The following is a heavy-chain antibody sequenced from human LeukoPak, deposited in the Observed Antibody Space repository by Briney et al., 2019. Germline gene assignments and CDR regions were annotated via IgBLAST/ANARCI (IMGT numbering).Heavy chain of an antibody. J-gene: IGHJ4*02. CDR3: ARERWSHWLFTFDY. CDR1: GYTFTSYA. CDR2: INAGNGNT. D-gene: IGHD3-22*01. Sequence: GASVKVSCKASGYTFTSYAMHWVRQAPGQRLEWMGWINAGNGNTKYSQEFQGRVTITRDTSASTAYMELSSLRSEDMAVYYCARERWSHWLFTFDYWGQGTLVTVSS. V-gene: IGHV1-3*03.